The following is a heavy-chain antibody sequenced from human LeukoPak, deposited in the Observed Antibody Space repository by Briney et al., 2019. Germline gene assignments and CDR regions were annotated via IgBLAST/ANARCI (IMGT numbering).Heavy chain of an antibody. CDR2: ISYDGSNK. D-gene: IGHD5-12*01. CDR1: GFTFSSYG. J-gene: IGHJ4*02. Sequence: GRSLRLSCAASGFTFSSYGMHWVRQAPGKGLEWVAVISYDGSNKYYADSVKGRFTISRDTSKNTLYLQMNSLRAEDTAVYYCVRGPSGYHNTGGQGTLVTVSS. CDR3: VRGPSGYHNT. V-gene: IGHV3-30*03.